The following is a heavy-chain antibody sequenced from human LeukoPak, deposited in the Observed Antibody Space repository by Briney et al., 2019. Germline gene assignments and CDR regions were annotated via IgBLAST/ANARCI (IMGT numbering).Heavy chain of an antibody. D-gene: IGHD2-2*01. CDR3: ARGGEVCSSTSCYRGHEY. V-gene: IGHV1-2*02. CDR2: INPNSGAT. CDR1: GYTFTGQY. Sequence: GASVKVSCKASGYTFTGQYMHWVRQAPGQGLEWMGWINPNSGATDYAQKFQGRVALTRDTSINTVYMELSRLTSDDTAVYYCARGGEVCSSTSCYRGHEYWGQGTLVTVSS. J-gene: IGHJ4*02.